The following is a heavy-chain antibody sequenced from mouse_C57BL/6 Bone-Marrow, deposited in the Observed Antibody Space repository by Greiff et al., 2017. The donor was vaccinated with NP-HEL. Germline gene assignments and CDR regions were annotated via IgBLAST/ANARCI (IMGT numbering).Heavy chain of an antibody. CDR2: ISSGSSTI. V-gene: IGHV5-17*01. CDR1: GFTFSDYG. D-gene: IGHD2-1*01. Sequence: EVMLVESGGGLVKPGGSLKLSCAASGFTFSDYGMHWVRQAPEKGLEWVAYISSGSSTIYYADTVKGRFTISRDNAKNTLFLQMTSLRSEDTAMYYCATNLYGNYVYYFDYWGQGTTLTVSS. J-gene: IGHJ2*01. CDR3: ATNLYGNYVYYFDY.